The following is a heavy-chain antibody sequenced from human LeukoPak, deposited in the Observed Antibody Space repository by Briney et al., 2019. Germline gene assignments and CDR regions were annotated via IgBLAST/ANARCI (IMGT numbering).Heavy chain of an antibody. J-gene: IGHJ4*02. V-gene: IGHV3-30*02. CDR1: GFTFSSFG. CDR2: IRYDGRNE. D-gene: IGHD2-21*02. Sequence: GGSLRLSCAASGFTFSSFGMHWVRQAPGRGLEWVTSIRYDGRNEYYADSVKGRFNISRDNPKNTLYLQVNGLRTEDTAVYYCAKDRLLNCRGDCYIFDYWGQGTVVTVSS. CDR3: AKDRLLNCRGDCYIFDY.